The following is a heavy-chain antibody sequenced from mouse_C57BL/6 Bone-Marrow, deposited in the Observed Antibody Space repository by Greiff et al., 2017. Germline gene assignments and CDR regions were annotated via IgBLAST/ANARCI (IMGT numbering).Heavy chain of an antibody. Sequence: QVQLQQSGAELVKPGASVRMSCKAPGYTFTGYWITWVKQRPGQGLEWIGDIFPGSGSTNYNEKFKSKATLTVDTSSSTAYMQLSSLTSEDSAVYYCAWGLDFDYWGQGTTLTVSS. CDR1: GYTFTGYW. CDR3: AWGLDFDY. V-gene: IGHV1-55*01. J-gene: IGHJ2*01. D-gene: IGHD2-2*01. CDR2: IFPGSGST.